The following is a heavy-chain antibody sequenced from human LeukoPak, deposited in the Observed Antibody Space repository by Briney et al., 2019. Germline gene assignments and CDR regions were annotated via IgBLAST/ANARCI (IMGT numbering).Heavy chain of an antibody. V-gene: IGHV3-74*01. CDR3: VGGYGGDY. J-gene: IGHJ4*02. CDR2: IYTDGSRT. CDR1: GFTFSDYW. D-gene: IGHD5-12*01. Sequence: GGSLRLSCAASGFTFSDYWMHWVRQAPGKGLVWVARIYTDGSRTTYADSVKGRFTISRDNAKNTLHLQMNSLRAEDTAVYFCVGGYGGDYWGQGTLVTVSS.